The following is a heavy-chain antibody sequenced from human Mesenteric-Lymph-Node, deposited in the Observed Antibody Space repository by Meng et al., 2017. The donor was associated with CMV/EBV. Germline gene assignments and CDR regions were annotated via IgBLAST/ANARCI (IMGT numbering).Heavy chain of an antibody. Sequence: SETLSLTCSVSGDSISSFYWSWIRQPPGKGLEWIGHIYYSGSTNYNPSLKSRVPISVDTSKNQFSLKLSSVTAADTAVYYCARGRTGTTVYWGQGTLVTVSS. CDR2: IYYSGST. CDR1: GDSISSFY. J-gene: IGHJ4*02. V-gene: IGHV4-59*01. CDR3: ARGRTGTTVY. D-gene: IGHD1-7*01.